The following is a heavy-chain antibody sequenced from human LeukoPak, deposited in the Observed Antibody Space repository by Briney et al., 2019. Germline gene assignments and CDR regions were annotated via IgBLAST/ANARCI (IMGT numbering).Heavy chain of an antibody. CDR1: GYTFTNYG. CDR3: AKGGTAYCGGDCYLGY. V-gene: IGHV1-18*01. D-gene: IGHD2-21*01. CDR2: ISAYNGNT. Sequence: ASVKVSCKASGYTFTNYGISWVRQAPGQGLEWMGWISAYNGNTNYAQKLQGRVTMTSDTSTSTAYMELRSLRSDDTAVYYCAKGGTAYCGGDCYLGYWGQGTLVTVSS. J-gene: IGHJ4*02.